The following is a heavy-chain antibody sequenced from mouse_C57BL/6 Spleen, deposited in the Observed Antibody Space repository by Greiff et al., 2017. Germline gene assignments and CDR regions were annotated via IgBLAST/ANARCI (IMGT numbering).Heavy chain of an antibody. CDR2: IHPSDSDN. D-gene: IGHD1-1*01. J-gene: IGHJ3*01. CDR1: GYTFTSYW. CDR3: APQSLDLRGFAY. Sequence: QVQLQQSGAELVKPGASVKVSCKASGYTFTSYWMHWVKQRPGQGLEWIGRIHPSDSDNNYNQKFKGKATLTVDKSSSTAYMQLSSLTSEDSAVYYCAPQSLDLRGFAYWGQGTLVTVSA. V-gene: IGHV1-74*01.